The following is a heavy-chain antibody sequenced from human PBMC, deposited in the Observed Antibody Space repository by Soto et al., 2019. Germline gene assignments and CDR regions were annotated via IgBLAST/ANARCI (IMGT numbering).Heavy chain of an antibody. CDR2: ISYDGSNK. CDR1: GFTFSSYA. J-gene: IGHJ4*02. Sequence: QVQLVESGGGVVQPGRSLRLSCAASGFTFSSYAMHWVRQAPGKGLEWVAVISYDGSNKYYADSVKGRFTISRDNSKNTLYLQMNSLRAEDTAVYCCARASDYGEAAFDYWGQGTLVTVSS. D-gene: IGHD4-17*01. V-gene: IGHV3-30-3*01. CDR3: ARASDYGEAAFDY.